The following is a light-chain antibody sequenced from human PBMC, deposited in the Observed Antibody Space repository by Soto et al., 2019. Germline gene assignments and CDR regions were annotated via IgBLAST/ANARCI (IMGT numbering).Light chain of an antibody. CDR3: QRRSNWPIT. Sequence: EIGLQQSPSTLYLFPGEMDTFSCRASQNINRYLAWYHQKPGQPPRLLIYDASTRATGIPARFSGSGSGTDFTLTISSLEPEDFAVYYCQRRSNWPITFGQGTGLEIK. CDR1: QNINRY. J-gene: IGKJ5*01. CDR2: DAS. V-gene: IGKV3-11*01.